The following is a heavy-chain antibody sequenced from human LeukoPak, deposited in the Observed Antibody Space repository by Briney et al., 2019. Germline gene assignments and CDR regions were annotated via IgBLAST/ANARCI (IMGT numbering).Heavy chain of an antibody. V-gene: IGHV3-66*01. Sequence: PGGSPRLSCAASGFTVSSNYMSWVRQAPGKGLEWVSVIYSGGSTYYADSVKGRFTISRDNSKNTLYLQINSLRAEDTAVYYCARDSHYYGSGSYANLLFNYWGQGTLVTVSS. CDR1: GFTVSSNY. D-gene: IGHD3-10*01. CDR3: ARDSHYYGSGSYANLLFNY. CDR2: IYSGGST. J-gene: IGHJ4*02.